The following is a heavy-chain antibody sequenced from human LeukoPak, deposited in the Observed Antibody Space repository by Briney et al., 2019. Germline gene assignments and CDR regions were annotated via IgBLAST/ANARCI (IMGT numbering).Heavy chain of an antibody. CDR1: GYSISSGYY. CDR3: ASFNQEGKTYYDFWSGYYGARRDYYYYMDV. J-gene: IGHJ6*03. V-gene: IGHV4-38-2*02. CDR2: IYHSGST. D-gene: IGHD3-3*01. Sequence: SETLSLTCTVSGYSISSGYYWGWIRQPPGKGLEWIGSIYHSGSTYYNPSLKSRVTISVDTSKNQFSLKLSSVTAADTAVYYCASFNQEGKTYYDFWSGYYGARRDYYYYMDVWGKGTTVTISS.